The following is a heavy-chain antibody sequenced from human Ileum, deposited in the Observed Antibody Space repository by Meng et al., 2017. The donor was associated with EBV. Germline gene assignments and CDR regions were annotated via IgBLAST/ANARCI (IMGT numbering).Heavy chain of an antibody. V-gene: IGHV4-4*02. CDR2: IYHSGDS. J-gene: IGHJ4*02. CDR3: ARDPIPVPGRNFDY. CDR1: GDAISSNSW. Sequence: QLQRSCPRLVTPSGTLSLTFTVSGDAISSNSWWNWVRQPPGKGLEWIGDIYHSGDSNYNPSLKSRVTISLDKSNNQFSLTLSSVTAADTAVYYCARDPIPVPGRNFDYWGQGTLVTVSS. D-gene: IGHD6-19*01.